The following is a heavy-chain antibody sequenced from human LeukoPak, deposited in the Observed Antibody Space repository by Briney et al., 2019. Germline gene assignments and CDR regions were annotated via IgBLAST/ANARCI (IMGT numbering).Heavy chain of an antibody. CDR1: GFTFSSYS. Sequence: GGSLRLSCAASGFTFSSYSMNWVRQAPGKGLEWVSYISSSSTIYYADSVKGRFTISRDNAKNSLYLQMNSLRAEDTAVYYCARDEGYVEYYFDYWGQGTLVTVSS. V-gene: IGHV3-48*04. J-gene: IGHJ4*02. CDR2: ISSSSTI. D-gene: IGHD2-2*01. CDR3: ARDEGYVEYYFDY.